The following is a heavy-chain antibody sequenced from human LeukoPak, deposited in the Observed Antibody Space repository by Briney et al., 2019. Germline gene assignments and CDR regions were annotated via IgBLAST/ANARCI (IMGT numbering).Heavy chain of an antibody. D-gene: IGHD2-2*01. CDR2: ISSDGSNK. Sequence: PGGSLRLSCAASGFTFSSYAMLWVRQAPGKGLEWVAVISSDGSNKYYADSVKGRFTISRDNSKNTLYLQMNSLRAEDTAVYYCARDSVAPAVHYYFDYWGQGTLVTVSS. CDR1: GFTFSSYA. J-gene: IGHJ4*02. V-gene: IGHV3-30*04. CDR3: ARDSVAPAVHYYFDY.